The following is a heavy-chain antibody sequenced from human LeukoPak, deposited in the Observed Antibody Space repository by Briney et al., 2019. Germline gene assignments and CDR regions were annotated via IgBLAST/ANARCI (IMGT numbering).Heavy chain of an antibody. Sequence: SETLSLTCTVSGGSISSYYWSWIRQPPGKGLEWIGFIYYSGSTNYNPSLKSRVTISVDTSKNQFSLKLSSVTTADTAVYYCARGDDSGYDEGGFDYWGQGTLVTVSS. D-gene: IGHD5-12*01. CDR2: IYYSGST. J-gene: IGHJ4*02. CDR3: ARGDDSGYDEGGFDY. V-gene: IGHV4-59*01. CDR1: GGSISSYY.